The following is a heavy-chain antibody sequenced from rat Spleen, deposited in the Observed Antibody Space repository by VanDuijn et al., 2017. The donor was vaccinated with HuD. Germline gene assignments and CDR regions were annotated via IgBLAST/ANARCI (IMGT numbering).Heavy chain of an antibody. CDR3: ARGWGLDY. Sequence: EVQLVESGGGLLQPGRSLKLSCAASGFTFNNYWMTWIRQAPGKGLEWVATISTGGGNTYYRDSVKGRFTISRDNAQNTLYLQMSKLGSEDTAIYYCARGWGLDYWGQGVMVTVSS. CDR2: ISTGGGNT. V-gene: IGHV5S13*01. D-gene: IGHD4-3*01. CDR1: GFTFNNYW. J-gene: IGHJ2*01.